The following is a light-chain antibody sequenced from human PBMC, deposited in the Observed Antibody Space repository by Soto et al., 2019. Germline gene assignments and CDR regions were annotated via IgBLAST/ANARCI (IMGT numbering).Light chain of an antibody. Sequence: AIRMTQSPSSFSASTGDRVTITCRASQGISSYLAWYQQKPGKAPKLLIYAASTLQSGVPSRFSGSGSGTDCTLTISCLQSEDFATYYFQQYYSYPFPFGPGTKVDIK. CDR1: QGISSY. CDR2: AAS. V-gene: IGKV1-8*01. CDR3: QQYYSYPFP. J-gene: IGKJ3*01.